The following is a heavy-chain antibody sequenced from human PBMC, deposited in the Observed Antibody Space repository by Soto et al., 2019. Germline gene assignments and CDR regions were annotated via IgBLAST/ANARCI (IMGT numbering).Heavy chain of an antibody. D-gene: IGHD3-10*01. CDR1: GGTFSSYA. Sequence: SVKVSCKASGGTFSSYAISWVRQAPGQGLEWMGGIIPIFGTANYAQKFQGRGTITADKSTSTAYMELSSLRSEDTAAYYCASREVTMVRGVRDYYYYGMDVWGQGTTVTVSS. CDR3: ASREVTMVRGVRDYYYYGMDV. CDR2: IIPIFGTA. V-gene: IGHV1-69*06. J-gene: IGHJ6*02.